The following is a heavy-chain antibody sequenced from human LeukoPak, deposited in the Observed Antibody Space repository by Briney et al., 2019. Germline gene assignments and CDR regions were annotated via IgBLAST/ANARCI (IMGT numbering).Heavy chain of an antibody. Sequence: PSETLSLTCAVYGGSFSGYYWSWIRQPPGKGLEWIGEINHSGSTNYNPSLKSRVTISVDTSKNQFSLKLSSVTAADTAVYYCARGADYIWGSYRYKPAARPFDYWGQGTLVTVSP. CDR2: INHSGST. J-gene: IGHJ4*02. CDR3: ARGADYIWGSYRYKPAARPFDY. CDR1: GGSFSGYY. D-gene: IGHD3-16*02. V-gene: IGHV4-34*01.